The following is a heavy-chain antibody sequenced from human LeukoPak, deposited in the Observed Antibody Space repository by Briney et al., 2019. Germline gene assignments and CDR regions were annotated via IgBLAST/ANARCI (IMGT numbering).Heavy chain of an antibody. J-gene: IGHJ4*02. CDR3: ARASPHNVLRFLEWLSSGTFDY. CDR1: GYTFTGYY. V-gene: IGHV1-2*02. CDR2: INPNSGGT. D-gene: IGHD3-3*01. Sequence: ASEKVSCKASGYTFTGYYMHWVRQAPAQGLEWMRWINPNSGGTNYAQKFQGSVTMTRDTSISTAYMELSRLRSDDTAVYYCARASPHNVLRFLEWLSSGTFDYWGQGTLVTVSS.